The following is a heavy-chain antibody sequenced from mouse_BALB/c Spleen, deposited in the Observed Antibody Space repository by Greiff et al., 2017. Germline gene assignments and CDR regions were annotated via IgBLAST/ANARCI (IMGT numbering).Heavy chain of an antibody. J-gene: IGHJ4*01. CDR3: ARVATTAHYYAMDY. Sequence: QVQLKESGPGLVAPSQSLSITCTASGFSLTSYGVHWVRQPPGKGLEWLGVIWAGGSTNYNSALMSRLSISKDNSKSQVFLKMNSLQTDDTAMYYCARVATTAHYYAMDYWGQGTSVTVSS. D-gene: IGHD1-2*01. CDR1: GFSLTSYG. V-gene: IGHV2-9*02. CDR2: IWAGGST.